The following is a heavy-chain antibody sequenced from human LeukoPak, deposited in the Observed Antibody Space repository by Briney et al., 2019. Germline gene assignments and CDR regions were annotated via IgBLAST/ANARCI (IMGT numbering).Heavy chain of an antibody. D-gene: IGHD2-2*01. CDR2: ISYDGSNK. V-gene: IGHV3-30*04. J-gene: IGHJ6*03. Sequence: PGGSLRLSCAASGFTFSSYAMHWVRQAPGKGLEWVAVISYDGSNKYYADSVKGRFTVSRDNSKNTLYLQMNSLRAEDTAVYYCARDGFEGCSSTSCYAYYYYYMDVWGKGTTVTVSS. CDR3: ARDGFEGCSSTSCYAYYYYYMDV. CDR1: GFTFSSYA.